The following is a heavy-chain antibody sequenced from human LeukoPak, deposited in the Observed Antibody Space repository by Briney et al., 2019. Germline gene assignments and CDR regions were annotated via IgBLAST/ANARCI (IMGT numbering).Heavy chain of an antibody. J-gene: IGHJ4*02. D-gene: IGHD1-1*01. V-gene: IGHV4-59*08. CDR1: GDSIRSNF. CDR2: TFHSGST. CDR3: ARAKPNWNPPDF. Sequence: PSETLSLTRTVSGDSIRSNFWSSIRQPPGKGLEWIGYTFHSGSTSYNPSLKSRVTILQDTSKSQFSLHLNSVTAADTAVYYCARAKPNWNPPDFWGQGMLVTVSS.